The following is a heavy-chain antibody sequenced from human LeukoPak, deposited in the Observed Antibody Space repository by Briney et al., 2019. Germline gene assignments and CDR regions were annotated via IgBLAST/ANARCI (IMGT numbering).Heavy chain of an antibody. CDR2: INHSGST. D-gene: IGHD5-12*01. V-gene: IGHV4-34*01. Sequence: PSETLSLTCAVYGGSFSGYYWSWIRQPPGKGLEWIGEINHSGSTNYNPSLKSRVTISVDTSKNQFSLKLSSVTAADTAVYYCARSKSEGGYSGYDPPVFDYWGQGTPVTVSS. J-gene: IGHJ4*02. CDR3: ARSKSEGGYSGYDPPVFDY. CDR1: GGSFSGYY.